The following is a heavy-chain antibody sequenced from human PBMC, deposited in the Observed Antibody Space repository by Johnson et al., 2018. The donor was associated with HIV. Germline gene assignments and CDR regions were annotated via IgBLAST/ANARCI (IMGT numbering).Heavy chain of an antibody. Sequence: VHLVESGGGLVQPGGSLRLSCAASGFTFSSYAMHWVRQAPGKGLEYVSAISSNGGTTYYANSVKGRFTISRDNSKNTLYLQMGSLRAEDTAIYYCARDRLGAARPNAFDIWGQGTMVTVSS. CDR1: GFTFSSYA. CDR2: ISSNGGTT. V-gene: IGHV3-64*01. D-gene: IGHD2-15*01. J-gene: IGHJ3*02. CDR3: ARDRLGAARPNAFDI.